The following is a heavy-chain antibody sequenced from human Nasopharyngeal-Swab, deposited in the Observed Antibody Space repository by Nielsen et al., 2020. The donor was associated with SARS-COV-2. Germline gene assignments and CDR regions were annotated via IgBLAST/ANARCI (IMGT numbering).Heavy chain of an antibody. J-gene: IGHJ4*02. CDR3: ARGFDY. Sequence: GSLRLSCTVSGDSVSSGSYYWSWIRQPPGKGLEWIGYIYYTGSTNYNPSLKRRVTISVDTSKNQLSLKLTSVTAADTAVYYCARGFDYGGQGTLVTVSS. CDR1: GDSVSSGSYY. CDR2: IYYTGST. V-gene: IGHV4-61*01.